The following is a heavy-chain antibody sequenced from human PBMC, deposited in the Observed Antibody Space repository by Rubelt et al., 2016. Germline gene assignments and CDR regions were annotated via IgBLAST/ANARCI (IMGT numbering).Heavy chain of an antibody. CDR2: INYKGSTI. CDR1: GFTFSSYS. J-gene: IGHJ4*02. D-gene: IGHD2-8*01. CDR3: ARSSNGLFEY. V-gene: IGHV3-48*04. Sequence: QLGMRGGGLVQPGGSLRLSCAASGFTFSSYSMNWVRQAPGKGLEWISYINYKGSTISYADSVKGRFTISRDNAKNSLFLQMNSLRAEDTAVYNCARSSNGLFEYWGQGTLVTVSS.